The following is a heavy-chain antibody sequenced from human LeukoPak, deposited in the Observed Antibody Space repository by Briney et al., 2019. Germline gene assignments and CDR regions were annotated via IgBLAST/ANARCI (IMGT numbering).Heavy chain of an antibody. CDR1: GFTVSSNY. J-gene: IGHJ4*02. CDR2: IYSGGST. CDR3: AREGDIVVVPAASYFDY. Sequence: GGSLRLSCAASGFTVSSNYMSWVCQAPGKGLEWVSVIYSGGSTYYADSVKGRFTISRDNSKNTLYLQMNSLRAEDTAVYYCAREGDIVVVPAASYFDYWGQGTLVTVSS. D-gene: IGHD2-2*01. V-gene: IGHV3-53*01.